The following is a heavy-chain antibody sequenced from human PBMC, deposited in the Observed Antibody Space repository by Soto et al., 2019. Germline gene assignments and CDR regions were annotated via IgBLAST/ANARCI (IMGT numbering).Heavy chain of an antibody. J-gene: IGHJ6*02. D-gene: IGHD3-10*01. CDR1: GGSVSSSSYY. CDR3: ARDRGSGTYYNWCYYDDGMDA. V-gene: IGHV4-39*02. Sequence: PSEKLSLTWTVSGGSVSSSSYYWGWIRQPPGKGLEWIGSIYYSGSTYYNPSLKSRVTISVDTSKNQFSLKLSSVTAADKAVYYCARDRGSGTYYNWCYYDDGMDAWGEGTTVT. CDR2: IYYSGST.